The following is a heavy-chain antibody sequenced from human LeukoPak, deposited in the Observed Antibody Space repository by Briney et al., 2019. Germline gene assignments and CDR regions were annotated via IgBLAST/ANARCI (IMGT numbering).Heavy chain of an antibody. CDR3: AKKDSSGYYGEFGAFDI. CDR1: GFTFRSYA. CDR2: ISGSGGST. Sequence: PGGSLRLSCAASGFTFRSYAMSWVRQAPGKGLEWVSAISGSGGSTYYADSVKGRFTISRDNSKNTLYLQMNSLRAEDTAVYYCAKKDSSGYYGEFGAFDIWGQGTMVTVSS. J-gene: IGHJ3*02. D-gene: IGHD3-22*01. V-gene: IGHV3-23*01.